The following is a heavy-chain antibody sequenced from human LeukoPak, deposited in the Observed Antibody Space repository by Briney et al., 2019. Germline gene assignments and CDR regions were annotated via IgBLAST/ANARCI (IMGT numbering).Heavy chain of an antibody. D-gene: IGHD2-2*01. J-gene: IGHJ6*03. CDR2: ISAYNGNT. CDR1: GYTFTSYG. Sequence: GASVKVSCTASGYTFTSYGISWVRQAPGQGLEWMGWISAYNGNTNYAQKLQGRVTMTTDTSTSTAYMELRSLRSDDTAVYYCARVIVVVPAAPEAFYYYYYMDVWGKGTTVTVSS. CDR3: ARVIVVVPAAPEAFYYYYYMDV. V-gene: IGHV1-18*01.